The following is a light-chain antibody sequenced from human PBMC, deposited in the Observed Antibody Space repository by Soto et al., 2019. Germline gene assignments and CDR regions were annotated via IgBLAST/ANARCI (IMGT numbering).Light chain of an antibody. CDR1: QSVLYTSNNKNY. CDR3: QQYDNLPPMFT. Sequence: DIVMTQSPDSLAVSLGERATINCKSSQSVLYTSNNKNYIAWYQQKSGQPPKLLIYWASTRESGVPDRFSGGGSGTDFTLTISSLQAEDVAVYYCQQYDNLPPMFTFGQGTKLEIK. J-gene: IGKJ2*01. V-gene: IGKV4-1*01. CDR2: WAS.